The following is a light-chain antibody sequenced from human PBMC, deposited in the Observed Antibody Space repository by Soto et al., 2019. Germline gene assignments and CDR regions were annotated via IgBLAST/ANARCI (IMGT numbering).Light chain of an antibody. J-gene: IGLJ1*01. CDR3: SSYAGSNSYV. CDR2: TNN. Sequence: QSVLTQPPSASATPGQRVTISCSGSNSNIGTNTVNWYQQLPGTAPRLLIYTNNQRPSGVPQRFSGSKTGTSASLAIGGLQSEDGADYYCSSYAGSNSYVFGIGTTAPS. CDR1: NSNIGTNT. V-gene: IGLV1-44*01.